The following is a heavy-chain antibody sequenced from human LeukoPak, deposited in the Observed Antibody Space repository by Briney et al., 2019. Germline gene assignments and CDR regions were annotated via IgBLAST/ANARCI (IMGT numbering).Heavy chain of an antibody. CDR2: IYYSGST. V-gene: IGHV4-39*07. CDR3: ARGRGKVLRFLEWLRDSYYYYYYMDV. CDR1: GDSISSSSSY. D-gene: IGHD3-3*01. J-gene: IGHJ6*03. Sequence: SETLSLTCSVSGDSISSSSSYWGWIRQPPGKGLEWIGSIYYSGSTYYNTSLKSRVTISVDTSKNQFSLKLSSVTAADTAVYYCARGRGKVLRFLEWLRDSYYYYYYMDVWGKGTTVTVSS.